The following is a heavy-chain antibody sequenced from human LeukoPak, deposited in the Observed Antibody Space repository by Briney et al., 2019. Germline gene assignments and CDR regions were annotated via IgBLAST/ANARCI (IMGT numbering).Heavy chain of an antibody. D-gene: IGHD5-18*01. CDR3: AKDHRIHPTLGYSYGLDY. V-gene: IGHV3-23*01. Sequence: GGSLRLSCVVSGFTFSSYGMSWVRQAPGKGLEWVSGSSGSGGSTYYADSVKGRFTISRDNSKNTLYLQMNSLRAEDTAVYYCAKDHRIHPTLGYSYGLDYWGQGTLVTVSS. CDR1: GFTFSSYG. CDR2: SSGSGGST. J-gene: IGHJ4*02.